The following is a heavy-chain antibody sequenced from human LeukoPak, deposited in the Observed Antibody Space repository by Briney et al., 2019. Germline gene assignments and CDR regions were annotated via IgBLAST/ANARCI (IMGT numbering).Heavy chain of an antibody. CDR2: IRGKGART. CDR1: GFTLSNYV. Sequence: PGGSLRLSCADAGFTLSNYVMTWVRQAPGKGLEWVSAIRGKGARTYYADSVYGRLTISRDNSKNTLYLQMNSLRAQDTAVYYCAKSQSSGYYYVAFDIWGQGTMVTVSS. D-gene: IGHD3-22*01. CDR3: AKSQSSGYYYVAFDI. J-gene: IGHJ3*02. V-gene: IGHV3-23*01.